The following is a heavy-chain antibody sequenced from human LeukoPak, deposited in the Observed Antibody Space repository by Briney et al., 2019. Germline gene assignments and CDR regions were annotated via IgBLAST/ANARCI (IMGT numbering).Heavy chain of an antibody. Sequence: GGSLRLSCAASGFTFSSYAMNWVRQAPGKGLEWVSAISGSGGSTYYADSVKGRFTISRDNSKNTLYLQMNSLRAEDTAVYYCAKDQGYSSSWYDYWGQGTLVTVSS. J-gene: IGHJ4*02. V-gene: IGHV3-23*01. CDR1: GFTFSSYA. D-gene: IGHD6-13*01. CDR3: AKDQGYSSSWYDY. CDR2: ISGSGGST.